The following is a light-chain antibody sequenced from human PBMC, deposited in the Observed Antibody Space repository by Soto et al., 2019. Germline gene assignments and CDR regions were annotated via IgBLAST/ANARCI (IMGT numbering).Light chain of an antibody. V-gene: IGKV1-39*01. CDR3: QQSYSNILS. CDR2: ASS. Sequence: DIQMTQSPSSLSASVGDRVTITCRASQSISSYLNWYQQKPGKAPKLLIFASSTLQSGVQSRFSGSGSGADFSLTISSPQPEDFATYYCQQSYSNILSFGGGTRVEL. J-gene: IGKJ4*01. CDR1: QSISSY.